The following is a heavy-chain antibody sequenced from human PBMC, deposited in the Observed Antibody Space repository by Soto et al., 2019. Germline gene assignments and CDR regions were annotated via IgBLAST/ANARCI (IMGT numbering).Heavy chain of an antibody. CDR3: ARDGGDYEFDY. J-gene: IGHJ4*02. V-gene: IGHV3-33*08. CDR1: GFTFRDHY. D-gene: IGHD2-21*02. Sequence: PGGSLRLSCAASGFTFRDHYMSWIRQAPGKGLEWVAVIWYDGSNKYYADSVKGRFTISRDNSKNTLYLQMNSLRAEDTAVYYCARDGGDYEFDYWGQGTLVTVSS. CDR2: IWYDGSNK.